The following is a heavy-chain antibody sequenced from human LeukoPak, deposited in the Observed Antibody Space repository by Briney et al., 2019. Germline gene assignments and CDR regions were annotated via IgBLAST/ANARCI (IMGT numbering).Heavy chain of an antibody. CDR2: ISSSSSYT. CDR1: GFTFSDYY. CDR3: LPLLSRPYVEDGFDI. Sequence: GGSLRLSCTASGFTFSDYYMGWIRQAPGKGLEWVSYISSSSSYTKYAGSVKGRFTISRDNARNSLYLQMNSLRAEDTAVYYCLPLLSRPYVEDGFDIWGQGTMVTVS. J-gene: IGHJ3*02. V-gene: IGHV3-11*06. D-gene: IGHD2/OR15-2a*01.